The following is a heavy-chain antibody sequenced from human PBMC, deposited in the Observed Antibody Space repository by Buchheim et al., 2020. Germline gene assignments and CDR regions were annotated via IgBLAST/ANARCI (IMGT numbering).Heavy chain of an antibody. D-gene: IGHD3-22*01. V-gene: IGHV4-30-4*01. CDR2: IYYSGST. CDR3: ARGISRYYYDSSGYYPPYYFDY. Sequence: QVQLQESGPGLVKPSQTLSLTCTVSGGSISSGDYYWSWIRQPPGKGLEWIGYIYYSGSTYSNPSLKSRVTISVDTSKNQFSLKLSSVTAADTAVYYCARGISRYYYDSSGYYPPYYFDYWGQGTL. CDR1: GGSISSGDYY. J-gene: IGHJ4*02.